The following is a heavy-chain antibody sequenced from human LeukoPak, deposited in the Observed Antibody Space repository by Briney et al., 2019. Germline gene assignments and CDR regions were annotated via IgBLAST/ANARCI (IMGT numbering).Heavy chain of an antibody. CDR1: GFTFSSNG. CDR3: ARDRYYDFWSGYYSDY. J-gene: IGHJ4*02. Sequence: PGGSLRLSCAASGFTFSSNGMNWVRQAPGKGLEWVSYISATGGTIYYADSVKGRFTISRDNAKNSLYLQMNSLRAEDTAVYYCARDRYYDFWSGYYSDYWGQGTLVTVSS. D-gene: IGHD3-3*01. V-gene: IGHV3-48*04. CDR2: ISATGGTI.